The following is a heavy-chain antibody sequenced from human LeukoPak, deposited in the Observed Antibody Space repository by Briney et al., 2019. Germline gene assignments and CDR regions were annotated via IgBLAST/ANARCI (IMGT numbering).Heavy chain of an antibody. D-gene: IGHD2-15*01. CDR1: GFTFGDYA. Sequence: GGSLRLSCTASGFTFGDYAMSWVRQAPGKGLEWVSFIRGKAYGGTTEYAASVKGRFTISRDDSKSIAYLQMNSLKTEDTAVYYCTRVSLVAASVFFDYWGQGTLVTVSS. CDR2: IRGKAYGGTT. J-gene: IGHJ4*02. V-gene: IGHV3-49*04. CDR3: TRVSLVAASVFFDY.